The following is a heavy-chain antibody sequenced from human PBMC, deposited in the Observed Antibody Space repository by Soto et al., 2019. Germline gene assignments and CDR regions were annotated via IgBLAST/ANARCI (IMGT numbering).Heavy chain of an antibody. J-gene: IGHJ6*02. CDR1: GGSISSGGYS. CDR2: IYYSGST. Sequence: PSETLSLTCTVSGGSISSGGYSWSWIRQHPGKGLERIGYIYYSGSTYNNPSLNSRVTISVDTSKNQFSLKLSSVTAADTAVYYCARELPETYYYGSGSSHVWGQGTTVTVSS. CDR3: ARELPETYYYGSGSSHV. D-gene: IGHD3-10*01. V-gene: IGHV4-31*03.